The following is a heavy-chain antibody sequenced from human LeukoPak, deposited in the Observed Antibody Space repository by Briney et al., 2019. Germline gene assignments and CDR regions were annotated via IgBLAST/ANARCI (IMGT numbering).Heavy chain of an antibody. CDR3: ARDNDFWSGYYRRRTNWYFDL. D-gene: IGHD3-3*01. V-gene: IGHV4-59*01. Sequence: PSETLSLTCTVSGGSISSYYWSWIRQPPGKGLDWIGYIYYSGSTNYNPSLKSRVTISVDTSKNQFSLKLSSVTAADTAVYYCARDNDFWSGYYRRRTNWYFDLWGRGTLVTVSS. CDR2: IYYSGST. CDR1: GGSISSYY. J-gene: IGHJ2*01.